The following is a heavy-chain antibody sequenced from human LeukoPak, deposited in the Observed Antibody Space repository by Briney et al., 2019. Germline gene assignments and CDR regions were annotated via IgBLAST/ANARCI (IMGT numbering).Heavy chain of an antibody. CDR2: ISAYNGNT. Sequence: GASVKVSCKASGYTFTSYGISWVRQAPGQGLEWMGWISAYNGNTNYAQKLQGRVTMTTDTSTSTAYMELRSLRSDDTAVYYCARDIDMDSSGWYPDYWGQGTLVTVSS. D-gene: IGHD6-19*01. CDR1: GYTFTSYG. J-gene: IGHJ4*02. V-gene: IGHV1-18*01. CDR3: ARDIDMDSSGWYPDY.